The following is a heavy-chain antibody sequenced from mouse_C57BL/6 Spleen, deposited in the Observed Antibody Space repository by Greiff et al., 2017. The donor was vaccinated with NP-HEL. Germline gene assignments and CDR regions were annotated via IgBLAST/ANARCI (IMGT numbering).Heavy chain of an antibody. D-gene: IGHD2-4*01. CDR2: IISGVSYT. V-gene: IGHV5-6*01. CDR1: GFPFSSYG. Sequence: DVHLVESGGDLVKPGGSLKLSCAASGFPFSSYGMSWFRQTPDKRLEWVATIISGVSYTSYPARLKGRFPISRDNAKNTLYLQMSSLKSEDTAMYYCARLGDYDEEAWFAYWGQGTLVTVSA. J-gene: IGHJ3*01. CDR3: ARLGDYDEEAWFAY.